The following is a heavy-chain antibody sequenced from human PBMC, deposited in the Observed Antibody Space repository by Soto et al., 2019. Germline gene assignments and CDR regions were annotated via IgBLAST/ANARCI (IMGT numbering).Heavy chain of an antibody. D-gene: IGHD6-19*01. V-gene: IGHV3-30*18. CDR2: ISYDGSNK. J-gene: IGHJ5*02. CDR1: GFTFSSYG. CDR3: AKDLRLGSGWNGNWFDP. Sequence: GGSQRLSYAASGFTFSSYGVHGVRQDPGKGLEWVAVISYDGSNKYYADSVKGRFTISRDNSKDTLYLQMNSLRAEDTAVYYCAKDLRLGSGWNGNWFDPWGQGTLVTVSS.